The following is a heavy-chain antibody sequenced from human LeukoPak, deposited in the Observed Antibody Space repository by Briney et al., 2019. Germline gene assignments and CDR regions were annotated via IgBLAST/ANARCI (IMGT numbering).Heavy chain of an antibody. D-gene: IGHD5-24*01. V-gene: IGHV1-69*13. J-gene: IGHJ4*02. Sequence: AASLNLSCNASGGTFSSYGISWVRQAPGPGLEWMGGIITIFATANYAQTFQGRVTITADESTSTAYMELSSLRSEDRAVYYCARGDPTLGQEIAYWGQGTLVTVSS. CDR2: IITIFATA. CDR1: GGTFSSYG. CDR3: ARGDPTLGQEIAY.